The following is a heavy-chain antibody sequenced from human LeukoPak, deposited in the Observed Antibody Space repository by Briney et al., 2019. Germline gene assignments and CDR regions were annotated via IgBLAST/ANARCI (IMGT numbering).Heavy chain of an antibody. J-gene: IGHJ3*02. CDR1: GGSFSGYY. V-gene: IGHV4-34*01. CDR2: INHSGST. CDR3: ARGKWDLESGEAFDI. D-gene: IGHD1-26*01. Sequence: SSETLSLTCAVYGGSFSGYYWNWIRQPPGKGLEWIGEINHSGSTNYNPSLKSRVTISVDASKNQFSLKLSSVTAADTAVYYCARGKWDLESGEAFDIWGQGTMVTVSS.